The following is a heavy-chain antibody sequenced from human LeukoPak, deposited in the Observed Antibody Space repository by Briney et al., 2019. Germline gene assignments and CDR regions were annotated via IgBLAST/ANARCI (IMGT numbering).Heavy chain of an antibody. CDR3: ARDSILYCSGGSCYLDY. J-gene: IGHJ4*02. CDR2: ISSSSSYI. CDR1: GFTFSSYS. V-gene: IGHV3-21*01. D-gene: IGHD2-15*01. Sequence: AGGSLRLSCAASGFTFSSYSMNWVRQAPGKGLEWVSSISSSSSYIYYADSVKGRFTISRDNAKNSLYLQMNSLRAEDTAVYYCARDSILYCSGGSCYLDYWGQGTLVTVSS.